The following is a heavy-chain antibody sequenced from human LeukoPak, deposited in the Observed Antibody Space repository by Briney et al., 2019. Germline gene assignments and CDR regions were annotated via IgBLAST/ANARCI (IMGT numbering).Heavy chain of an antibody. CDR3: ARHYDYVWGSYRYTYRYYFDY. Sequence: GGSLRLSCAASGFTFSSYSMNWVRQAPGKGLEWVSSISSSSSYIYYADSVKGRFTISRDNAKNSLYLQMNSLRAEDTAVYYCARHYDYVWGSYRYTYRYYFDYWGQGTLVTVSS. V-gene: IGHV3-21*01. J-gene: IGHJ4*02. CDR1: GFTFSSYS. CDR2: ISSSSSYI. D-gene: IGHD3-16*02.